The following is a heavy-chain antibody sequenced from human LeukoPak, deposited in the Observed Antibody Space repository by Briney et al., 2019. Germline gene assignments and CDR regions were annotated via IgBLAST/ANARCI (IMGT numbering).Heavy chain of an antibody. Sequence: GALRLSCAATGFTFSSYAMSWVRQAPGKGLEWVSAISGSGGSTYYADSVKGRFTISRDNSKNTLYLQMNSLRAEDTAVYYCAKQQGGIAAAGYFDYWGQGTLVTVSS. CDR2: ISGSGGST. J-gene: IGHJ4*02. CDR3: AKQQGGIAAAGYFDY. D-gene: IGHD6-13*01. V-gene: IGHV3-23*01. CDR1: GFTFSSYA.